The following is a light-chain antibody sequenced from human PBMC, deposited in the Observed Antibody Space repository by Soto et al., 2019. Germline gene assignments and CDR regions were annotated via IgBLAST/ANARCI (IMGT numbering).Light chain of an antibody. CDR3: SSYTSISTVV. CDR1: SSDVGGYNY. Sequence: QSALTQPASVSGSPGQSITISCTESSSDVGGYNYVSWYQQHPDKAPKLVIYNVSNRPSGVSDRFSGSKSGNTASLIISGLQAEDEADYYCSSYTSISTVVFGGGTKLTVL. J-gene: IGLJ3*02. CDR2: NVS. V-gene: IGLV2-14*01.